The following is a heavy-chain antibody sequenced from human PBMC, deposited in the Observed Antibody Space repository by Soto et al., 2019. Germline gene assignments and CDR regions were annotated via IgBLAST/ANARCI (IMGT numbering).Heavy chain of an antibody. V-gene: IGHV4-4*07. CDR3: ASTFRGYSYGPIDY. J-gene: IGHJ4*02. CDR2: IYTSGST. Sequence: KTSETLSLTCTVSGGSISSYYWSWIRQPAGKGLEWIGRIYTSGSTNYNPSLKSRVTMSVDTSKNQFSLKLSSVTAADTAVYYCASTFRGYSYGPIDYWGQGTLVTVSS. D-gene: IGHD5-18*01. CDR1: GGSISSYY.